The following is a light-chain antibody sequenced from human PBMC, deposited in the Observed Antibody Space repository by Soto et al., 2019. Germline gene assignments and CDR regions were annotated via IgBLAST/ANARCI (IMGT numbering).Light chain of an antibody. J-gene: IGKJ1*01. CDR3: QQYTNTNNPWM. Sequence: DIHMTHSPSSLSASIGYRFTITFRSSQDIGSDLGWYQQKPGKAPKLLVYDASTLQSGVASRFSGSGSGTEFTLIISGLQPDDSATYYCQQYTNTNNPWMFGQGTKVDIK. CDR2: DAS. V-gene: IGKV1-17*01. CDR1: QDIGSD.